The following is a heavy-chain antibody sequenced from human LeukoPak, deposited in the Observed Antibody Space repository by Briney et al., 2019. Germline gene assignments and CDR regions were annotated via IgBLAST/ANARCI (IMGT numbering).Heavy chain of an antibody. CDR1: GGSFSSSRYY. CDR2: IYYSGST. CDR3: ARTRITMVRGFLFDY. J-gene: IGHJ4*02. D-gene: IGHD3-10*01. Sequence: SETLSLTCTVSGGSFSSSRYYWGWIRQPPGKGLEWIGSIYYSGSTYYNPSLKSRVTISVDTSKNQFSLKLSSVTAADTAVYYCARTRITMVRGFLFDYWGQGTLVTVPS. V-gene: IGHV4-39*07.